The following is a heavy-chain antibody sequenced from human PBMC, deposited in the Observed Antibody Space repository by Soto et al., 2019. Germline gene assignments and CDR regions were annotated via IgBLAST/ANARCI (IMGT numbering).Heavy chain of an antibody. CDR1: GGTFSSYA. D-gene: IGHD3-10*01. Sequence: SVKVSCTASGGTFSSYAISWVRQAPGQGLEWMGGIIPIFGTANYAQKFQGRVTITADESTSTAYMELSSLRSEDTAVYYCARTSPYYYALPDDAFDIWGQGTMVTVSS. V-gene: IGHV1-69*13. CDR2: IIPIFGTA. J-gene: IGHJ3*02. CDR3: ARTSPYYYALPDDAFDI.